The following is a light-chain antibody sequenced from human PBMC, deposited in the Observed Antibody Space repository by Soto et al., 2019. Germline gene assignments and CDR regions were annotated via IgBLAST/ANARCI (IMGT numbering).Light chain of an antibody. V-gene: IGKV3D-15*01. Sequence: ELVMTQSPATLSVSPGEIATLSCRPSQTIHSNLAWYQQRPCQAPGPLIYAASTRATGIPARFSGNGFVAEYTLTISNLQSEDFAVYYYQQYSDWPLTFGGGTKVDIK. CDR2: AAS. CDR3: QQYSDWPLT. CDR1: QTIHSN. J-gene: IGKJ4*01.